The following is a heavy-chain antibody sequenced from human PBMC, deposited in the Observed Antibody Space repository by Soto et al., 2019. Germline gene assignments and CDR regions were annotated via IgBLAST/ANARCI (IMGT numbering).Heavy chain of an antibody. CDR3: AKGNSWSPALVLDI. J-gene: IGHJ3*02. CDR1: GFTFSSYA. Sequence: GGSLRLSCAASGFTFSSYAMNWVRQAPGKGLEWVSAISGSGGITYYAASVKGRFTISRDISKNTLYLQMNSLRAEDTAVYYCAKGNSWSPALVLDIWGQGTMVTVSS. V-gene: IGHV3-23*01. D-gene: IGHD1-7*01. CDR2: ISGSGGIT.